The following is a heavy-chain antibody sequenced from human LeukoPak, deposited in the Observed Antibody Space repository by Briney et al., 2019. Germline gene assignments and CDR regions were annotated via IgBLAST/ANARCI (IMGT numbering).Heavy chain of an antibody. CDR3: ARDPYYDILTGYYNWFDP. Sequence: GGSLRLSCAASGFTFSSYWMYWVRQAPGKGLVWVSRINSDGSSTSYADSVKGRFTISRDNAKNTLYLQMNSLRAEDTAVYYCARDPYYDILTGYYNWFDPWGQGTLVTVSS. J-gene: IGHJ5*02. CDR1: GFTFSSYW. D-gene: IGHD3-9*01. CDR2: INSDGSST. V-gene: IGHV3-74*01.